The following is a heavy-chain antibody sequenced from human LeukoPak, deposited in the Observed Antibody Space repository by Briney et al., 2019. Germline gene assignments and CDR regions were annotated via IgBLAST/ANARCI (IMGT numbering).Heavy chain of an antibody. CDR2: INHSGIT. D-gene: IGHD6-13*01. Sequence: PSETLSLTCAVYGGSFTNYYWRWSWIRQPPGKGLEWIGEINHSGITNYNPSLKSRLTISVDTPKNQFSLSLSSVTAADTAVYYSARGKLEEYTFYYSYYMDVWGRGTTVTVSS. CDR1: GGSFTNYY. V-gene: IGHV4-34*01. CDR3: ARGKLEEYTFYYSYYMDV. J-gene: IGHJ6*03.